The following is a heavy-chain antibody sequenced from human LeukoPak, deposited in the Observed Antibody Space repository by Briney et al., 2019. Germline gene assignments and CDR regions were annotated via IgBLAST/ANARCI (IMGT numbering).Heavy chain of an antibody. J-gene: IGHJ4*02. D-gene: IGHD3-22*01. CDR3: ARGQNDSSGYYLDY. V-gene: IGHV4-34*01. Sequence: PSETLSLTCAVYGGSFSGYYWSWIRQPPGKGLEWIGEIKHSGSTNYNPSLKSRVTISVDTSKNQFSLKLSSVTAADTAVYYCARGQNDSSGYYLDYWGQGTLVTVSS. CDR2: IKHSGST. CDR1: GGSFSGYY.